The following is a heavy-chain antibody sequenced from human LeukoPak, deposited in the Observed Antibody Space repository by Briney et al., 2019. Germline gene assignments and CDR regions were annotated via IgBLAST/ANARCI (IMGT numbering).Heavy chain of an antibody. CDR3: ASQTGTTSGSLY. CDR2: INHSGST. V-gene: IGHV4-34*01. Sequence: SETLSLTCAVYGGSFSGYYWSWIRQPPGKGLEWIGEINHSGSTNYNPSLKSRVTISVDTPKNQFSLKLSSVTAADTAVYYCASQTGTTSGSLYWGQGTLVTVSS. CDR1: GGSFSGYY. J-gene: IGHJ4*02. D-gene: IGHD1-7*01.